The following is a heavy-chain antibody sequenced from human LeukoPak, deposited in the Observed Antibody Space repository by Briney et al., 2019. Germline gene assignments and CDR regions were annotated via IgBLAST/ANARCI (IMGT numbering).Heavy chain of an antibody. CDR3: ARGRTAMATDAFDI. V-gene: IGHV4-30-2*01. CDR2: IYHSGST. CDR1: GGSISSGGYS. J-gene: IGHJ3*02. Sequence: SETLSLTWAVSGGSISSGGYSWSWIRQPPGKGLEWIGYIYHSGSTYYNPSLKSRVTISVDRSKNQFSLKLSSVTAADTAVYYCARGRTAMATDAFDIWGQGTMVTVSS. D-gene: IGHD5-18*01.